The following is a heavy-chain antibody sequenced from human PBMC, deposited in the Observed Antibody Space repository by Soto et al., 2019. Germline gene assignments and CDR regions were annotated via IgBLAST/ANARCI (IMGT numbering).Heavy chain of an antibody. CDR3: ARTSVAGPLYNWFDP. CDR2: IYYSGST. V-gene: IGHV4-59*08. J-gene: IGHJ5*02. D-gene: IGHD6-19*01. CDR1: GGSISSYY. Sequence: SETLSLTCTVSGGSISSYYWSWIRQPPGKGLEWIGYIYYSGSTNYNPSLKSRVTISVDTSKNQFSLKLSSVTAADTAVYYCARTSVAGPLYNWFDPWGQGTLVTVSS.